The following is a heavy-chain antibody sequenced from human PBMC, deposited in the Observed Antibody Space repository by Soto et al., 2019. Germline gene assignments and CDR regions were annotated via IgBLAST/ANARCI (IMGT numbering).Heavy chain of an antibody. D-gene: IGHD5-12*01. J-gene: IGHJ6*04. CDR2: IDPSDSYT. V-gene: IGHV5-10-1*01. CDR3: ARSGDGGTYYNSGMDV. Sequence: GASPKISYEGRGCSVSSSRCRWVRQKPGKGLEWMGRIDPSDSYTNYSPFFQGPDTLFAGQSLSTASLQWSSLKASDHAMYSWARSGDGGTYYNSGMDVWGKGTTVTVSS. CDR1: GCSVSSSR.